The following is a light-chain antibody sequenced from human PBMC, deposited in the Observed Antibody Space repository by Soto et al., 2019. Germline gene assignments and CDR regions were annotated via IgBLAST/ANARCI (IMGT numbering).Light chain of an antibody. CDR3: QQYNSSPLT. CDR1: ESINSW. CDR2: EAS. Sequence: DVQMTQSPSTLSASVGDRVTITCRASESINSWLAWYQQKPGKAPNLLIYEASSLESGVPSRFSGSGSGTEFTLSISDLQPDDSATYYCQQYNSSPLTFGGGTKVEIQ. V-gene: IGKV1-5*03. J-gene: IGKJ4*01.